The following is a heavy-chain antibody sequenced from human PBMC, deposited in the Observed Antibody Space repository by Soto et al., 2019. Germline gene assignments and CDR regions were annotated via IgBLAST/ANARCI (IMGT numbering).Heavy chain of an antibody. CDR2: IYYSGST. Sequence: SATLSLTCTVSGGSIISGDYYWIWIRQPPGKGLEWIGYIYYSGSTYYNPSLKSRVTISVDTSKNQFSLKLSSVTAADTAVYYGARAGTRSCPKSNWVDPWGQGTVVT. V-gene: IGHV4-30-4*01. CDR1: GGSIISGDYY. CDR3: ARAGTRSCPKSNWVDP. D-gene: IGHD4-17*01. J-gene: IGHJ5*02.